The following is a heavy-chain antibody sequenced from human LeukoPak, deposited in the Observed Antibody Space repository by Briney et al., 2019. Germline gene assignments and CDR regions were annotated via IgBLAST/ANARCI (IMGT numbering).Heavy chain of an antibody. CDR2: SSSSSSYI. CDR1: GFTFSSYS. D-gene: IGHD3-10*01. J-gene: IGHJ4*02. CDR3: ARNAAAYYLYFDY. V-gene: IGHV3-21*01. Sequence: SGGSLRLSCAASGFTFSSYSMNWVRQAPGKGLEWVSSSSSSSSYIYYADSVKGRFTISRDNAKNSLYLQMNSLRAEDTAVYYCARNAAAYYLYFDYWGQGTLVTVSS.